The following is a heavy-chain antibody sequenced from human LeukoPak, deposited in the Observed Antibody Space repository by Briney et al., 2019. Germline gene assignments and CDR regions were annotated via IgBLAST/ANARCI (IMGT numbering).Heavy chain of an antibody. V-gene: IGHV3-30*04. CDR3: ARDRGMGSGSYYGWFDL. CDR2: ISYDGSNK. Sequence: GGSLRLSCAASGFTFSSYAMHWVRQAPGKGLEWVAVISYDGSNKYYADSVKGRFTISRDNSKNTLYLQMNSLRAEDTAVYYCARDRGMGSGSYYGWFDLWGQGTLVTVSS. D-gene: IGHD3-10*01. J-gene: IGHJ5*02. CDR1: GFTFSSYA.